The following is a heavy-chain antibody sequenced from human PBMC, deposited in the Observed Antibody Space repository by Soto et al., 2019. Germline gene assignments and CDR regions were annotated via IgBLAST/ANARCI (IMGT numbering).Heavy chain of an antibody. CDR1: GYTFTSYG. CDR2: ISAYNGNT. J-gene: IGHJ4*02. D-gene: IGHD2-2*01. Sequence: ASVKVSCKASGYTFTSYGISWVRQAPGQGLEWMGWISAYNGNTNYAQKLQGRVTMTTDTSTSTAYMELRSLRSEDTAVYYCAKGDIVVVPAAIYDYWGQGTLVTVTS. CDR3: AKGDIVVVPAAIYDY. V-gene: IGHV1-18*01.